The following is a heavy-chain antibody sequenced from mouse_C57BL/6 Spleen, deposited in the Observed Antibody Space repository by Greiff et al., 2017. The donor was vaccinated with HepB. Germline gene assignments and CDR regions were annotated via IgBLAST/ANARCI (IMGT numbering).Heavy chain of an antibody. D-gene: IGHD2-4*01. CDR2: ISSGSSTI. J-gene: IGHJ4*01. V-gene: IGHV5-17*01. CDR3: ARRSYDYDGAMDY. CDR1: GFTFSDYG. Sequence: DVMLVESGGGLVKPGGSLKLSCAASGFTFSDYGMHWVRQAPEKGLEWVAYISSGSSTIYYADTVKGRFTISRDNAKNTLFLQMTSLRSEDTAMYYCARRSYDYDGAMDYWGQGTSVTVSS.